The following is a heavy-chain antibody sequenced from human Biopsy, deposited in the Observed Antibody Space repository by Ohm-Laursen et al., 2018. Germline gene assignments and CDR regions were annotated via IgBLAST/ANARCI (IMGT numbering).Heavy chain of an antibody. CDR1: GDSISSYY. Sequence: SDTLSPTCAVSGDSISSYYWSWIRQPPGKGLEWIGYIFYSGTTKYNPSLQRRVRLSLDTANNQFSLTLRSVSAADTATYYCARAYYYGAGSFYSPWMEVWGQGTTVSVS. V-gene: IGHV4-59*07. CDR2: IFYSGTT. CDR3: ARAYYYGAGSFYSPWMEV. D-gene: IGHD3-10*01. J-gene: IGHJ6*02.